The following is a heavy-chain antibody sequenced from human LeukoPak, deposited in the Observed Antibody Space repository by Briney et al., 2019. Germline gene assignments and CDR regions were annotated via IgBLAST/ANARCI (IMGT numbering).Heavy chain of an antibody. J-gene: IGHJ3*02. Sequence: SETLSLTCTVSGGSISRYYWSWIRQPPGKGLEWIGYINYSGSTKYNPSLKSRVTISVDTSKNQFSLKLSSVTAADTAVYFCARDPHYGDILNDPFDIWGPGTMVTVSS. D-gene: IGHD4-17*01. CDR3: ARDPHYGDILNDPFDI. CDR1: GGSISRYY. V-gene: IGHV4-59*01. CDR2: INYSGST.